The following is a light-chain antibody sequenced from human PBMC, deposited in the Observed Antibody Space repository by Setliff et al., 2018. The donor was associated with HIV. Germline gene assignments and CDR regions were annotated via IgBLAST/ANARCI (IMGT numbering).Light chain of an antibody. CDR2: DVS. J-gene: IGLJ1*01. Sequence: QSALAQPASVSGSPGQSITISCTGSLSDVGGYNYVSWYRQHPGKAPKLMIYDVSNRPSGVSIRFSASKSGSTASLTISGLQPEDEADYYCSSYTGSGTYVFGTGTKVTVL. CDR1: LSDVGGYNY. V-gene: IGLV2-14*03. CDR3: SSYTGSGTYV.